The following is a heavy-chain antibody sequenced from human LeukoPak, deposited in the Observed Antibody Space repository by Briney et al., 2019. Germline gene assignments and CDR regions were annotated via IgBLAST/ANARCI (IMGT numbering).Heavy chain of an antibody. Sequence: GGSLRLSCAASGFTFCTYDMSLVRQAPGKGLEWVSAISGSGSRTFYADSVKGRFTISRDNSKNALYLQMNSLRAEDTAVYYCAKFRGYSYGPIGYWGQGTLLTVSS. D-gene: IGHD5-18*01. V-gene: IGHV3-23*01. CDR2: ISGSGSRT. CDR3: AKFRGYSYGPIGY. CDR1: GFTFCTYD. J-gene: IGHJ4*02.